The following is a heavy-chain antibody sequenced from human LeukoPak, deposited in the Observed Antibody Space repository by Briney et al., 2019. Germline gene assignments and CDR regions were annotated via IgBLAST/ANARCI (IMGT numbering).Heavy chain of an antibody. CDR2: IYYSGST. CDR3: ARRHYCSSTSCYSGWFDP. J-gene: IGHJ5*02. D-gene: IGHD2-2*02. V-gene: IGHV4-59*08. CDR1: GGSISSYY. Sequence: SETLSLTCTVSGGSISSYYWSWIRQPPGKGLEWIGYIYYSGSTNYNPSLKSRVTISVDTSKNQFSLKLSSVTAQDTAVYYCARRHYCSSTSCYSGWFDPWGQGTLVAVSS.